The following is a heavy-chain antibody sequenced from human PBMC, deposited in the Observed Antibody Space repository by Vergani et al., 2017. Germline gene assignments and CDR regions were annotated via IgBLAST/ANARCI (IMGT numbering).Heavy chain of an antibody. J-gene: IGHJ4*02. Sequence: EVQLVESGGGLVQPGGFPRTSCATFWIPLSNSNLNLGRQAPGKGLEWISYNSDRSASIYYAASVRGRFTVSRDNARNSLSLQMNSLRAEDTAIYYCAKEAIVDYGFYFDHWGQGVLVTVSS. CDR3: AKEAIVDYGFYFDH. CDR1: WIPLSNSN. D-gene: IGHD4-17*01. CDR2: NSDRSASI. V-gene: IGHV3-48*01.